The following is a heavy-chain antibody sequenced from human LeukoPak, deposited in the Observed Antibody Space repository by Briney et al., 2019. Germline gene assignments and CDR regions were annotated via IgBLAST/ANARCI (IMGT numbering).Heavy chain of an antibody. CDR3: ARPPVEYSSSWYHYFDY. J-gene: IGHJ4*02. D-gene: IGHD6-13*01. V-gene: IGHV3-11*04. Sequence: GSLRLSCAASGFTFSDYYMSWIRQAPGKGLEWVSYISSSGSTIYYADSVKGRFTISRGNAKNSLYLQMNSLRAEDTAVYYCARPPVEYSSSWYHYFDYWGQGTLVTVSS. CDR2: ISSSGSTI. CDR1: GFTFSDYY.